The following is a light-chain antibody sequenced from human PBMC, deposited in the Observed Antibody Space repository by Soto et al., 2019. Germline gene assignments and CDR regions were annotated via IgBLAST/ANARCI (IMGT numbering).Light chain of an antibody. CDR3: QTNYNSLGGWV. J-gene: IGLJ3*02. CDR1: SSNIGAFD. Sequence: QSVLTQPPSVSGAPGQRVTISCTGSSSNIGAFDIHWYQHVPGTAPRLLIYGNINRPSGVSDRFSASKSGASASLAISGLQAEDEADYYCQTNYNSLGGWVFGGGTKLTVL. CDR2: GNI. V-gene: IGLV1-40*01.